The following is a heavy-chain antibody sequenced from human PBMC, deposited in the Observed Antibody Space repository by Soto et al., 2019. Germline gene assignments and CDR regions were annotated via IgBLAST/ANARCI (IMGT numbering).Heavy chain of an antibody. J-gene: IGHJ4*02. Sequence: QVQLQQWGAGLLKPSETLSLTCAVYGGSFSGYYWSWIRQPPGKGLEWIGEINHSGSTNYNPSLMSRVTTSVDTSKTQFSLKLSSVTAADTAVYYCARGITMVRGVVEFDYWGQGTLVTVSS. V-gene: IGHV4-34*01. D-gene: IGHD3-10*01. CDR2: INHSGST. CDR1: GGSFSGYY. CDR3: ARGITMVRGVVEFDY.